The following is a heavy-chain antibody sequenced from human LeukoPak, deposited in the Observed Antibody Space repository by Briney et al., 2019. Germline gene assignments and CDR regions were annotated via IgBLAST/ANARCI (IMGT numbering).Heavy chain of an antibody. CDR3: ARDKSMGYGMDV. J-gene: IGHJ6*02. CDR1: GFTFSSYW. D-gene: IGHD6-6*01. V-gene: IGHV3-74*01. Sequence: GGSLRLSCAASGFTFSSYWMHWVRQAPGKGLVWVSRTNSDGSTTIYADFVKGRFTMSRDNAKNMLHLQMNSLRAEDTAVYYCARDKSMGYGMDVWGQGTTVTVSS. CDR2: TNSDGSTT.